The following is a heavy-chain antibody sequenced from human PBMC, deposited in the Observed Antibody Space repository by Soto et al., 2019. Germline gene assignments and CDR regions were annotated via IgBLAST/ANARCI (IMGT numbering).Heavy chain of an antibody. J-gene: IGHJ5*02. CDR2: INPTGGST. D-gene: IGHD1-7*01. V-gene: IGHV1-46*01. CDR1: GYTFTSYY. CDR3: ARDLSGLELELGINWFDP. Sequence: GASVKVSCKASGYTFTSYYIQWVRQAPGQGLEWMGIINPTGGSTTYAQKFQGRVTMTRDTSASTAYMELSSLRSEDTAVYYCARDLSGLELELGINWFDPWGQGTLVTVS.